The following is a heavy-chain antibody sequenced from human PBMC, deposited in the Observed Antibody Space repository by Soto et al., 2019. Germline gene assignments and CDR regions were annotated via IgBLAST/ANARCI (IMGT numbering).Heavy chain of an antibody. Sequence: GSLRLSCAASGFTFSDHYMDWVRQAPGKGLEWVGRTRNKANSYTTEYAASVKGRFTISRDDSKNSLYLQMNSLKTEDTAVYYCARAENYDSSGYYLDYWGPGTLVTVSS. CDR3: ARAENYDSSGYYLDY. CDR2: TRNKANSYTT. J-gene: IGHJ4*02. D-gene: IGHD3-22*01. V-gene: IGHV3-72*01. CDR1: GFTFSDHY.